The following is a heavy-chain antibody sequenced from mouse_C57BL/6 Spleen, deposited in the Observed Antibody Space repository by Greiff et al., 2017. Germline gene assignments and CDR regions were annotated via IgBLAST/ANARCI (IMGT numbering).Heavy chain of an antibody. CDR3: ARGGDGNYVPWFAD. CDR2: IDLSDSYN. CDR1: GYTFSSYW. Sequence: QVQLQQPGAELVRPGTSVKLSCKASGYTFSSYWMHWVKQRPGQGLEWIGVIDLSDSYNKYNQKFKGKVTLPVDTSSITAYMQLSRLTSEDSAVYYCARGGDGNYVPWFADWGQGTLVTVSA. D-gene: IGHD2-1*01. J-gene: IGHJ3*01. V-gene: IGHV1-59*01.